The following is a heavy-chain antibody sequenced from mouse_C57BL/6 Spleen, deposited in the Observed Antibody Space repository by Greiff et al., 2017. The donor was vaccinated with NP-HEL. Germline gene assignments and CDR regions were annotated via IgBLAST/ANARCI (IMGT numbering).Heavy chain of an antibody. J-gene: IGHJ4*01. D-gene: IGHD1-1*01. V-gene: IGHV14-2*01. CDR2: IDPEDGET. CDR3: ARVAVVAHYAMDY. CDR1: GFNIKDYY. Sequence: EVMLVESGAELVKPGASVKLSCTASGFNIKDYYMHWVKQRTEQGLEWIGRIDPEDGETKYAPKFQGKATITADTSSNTAYLQLSSLTSEDTAVYYCARVAVVAHYAMDYWGQGTSVTVSS.